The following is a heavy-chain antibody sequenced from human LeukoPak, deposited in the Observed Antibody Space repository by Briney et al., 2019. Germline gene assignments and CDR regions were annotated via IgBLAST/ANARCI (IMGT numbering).Heavy chain of an antibody. CDR1: GFTFSDSA. CDR3: ARRAGAYSHPYDY. V-gene: IGHV3-53*01. CDR2: IYSDNT. J-gene: IGHJ4*02. Sequence: GGSLRLSCAASGFTFSDSAMHWVRQAPGKGLEWVSFIYSDNTHYSDSVKGRFTISRDNSKNTLYLQMNSLRAEDTAVYYCARRAGAYSHPYDYWGQGTLVTVSS. D-gene: IGHD4/OR15-4a*01.